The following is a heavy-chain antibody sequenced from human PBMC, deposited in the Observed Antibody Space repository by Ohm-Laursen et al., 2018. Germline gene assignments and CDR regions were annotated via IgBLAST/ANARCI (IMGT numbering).Heavy chain of an antibody. V-gene: IGHV4-39*01. D-gene: IGHD6-13*01. CDR2: MYYSGNT. J-gene: IGHJ4*02. CDR3: ATSNNWYYFDY. CDR1: GGSISSSSYY. Sequence: GTLSLTCIVSGGSISSSSYYWGWIRQPPGKGLEWIGGMYYSGNTYYNPSLKSRVTIAVDTSKNQFSLKLSSVTAADTSVYYCATSNNWYYFDYWGQGTPVTVSP.